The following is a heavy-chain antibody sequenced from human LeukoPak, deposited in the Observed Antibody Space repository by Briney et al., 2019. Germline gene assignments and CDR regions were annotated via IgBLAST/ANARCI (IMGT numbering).Heavy chain of an antibody. CDR1: GGSISCSY. J-gene: IGHJ6*02. CDR2: IYYSGSN. D-gene: IGHD6-13*01. CDR3: ARLLDSSSWYRFYYYGMDV. Sequence: PSETLSLTCPVSGGSISCSYWSWIRQPPGKGLEWIGYIYYSGSNNYNPSLKSRVTISVDTSKNQFSLKLSSVTAADTAVYYCARLLDSSSWYRFYYYGMDVWGQGTTVTVSS. V-gene: IGHV4-59*08.